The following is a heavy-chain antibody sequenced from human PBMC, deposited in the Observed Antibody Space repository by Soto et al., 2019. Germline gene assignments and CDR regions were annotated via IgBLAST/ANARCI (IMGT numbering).Heavy chain of an antibody. Sequence: VGYLRLSCAASGFTFSSNAMSWVRQAPGKGLEWVSAISGSGGSTYYADSVKARFTISRDNSKNTLYLQMNSLRAEDTAVYYCAKDLVITMGGGVIGRYFDTWVPGNL. J-gene: IGHJ4*02. D-gene: IGHD3-3*01. CDR3: AKDLVITMGGGVIGRYFDT. CDR1: GFTFSSNA. V-gene: IGHV3-23*01. CDR2: ISGSGGST.